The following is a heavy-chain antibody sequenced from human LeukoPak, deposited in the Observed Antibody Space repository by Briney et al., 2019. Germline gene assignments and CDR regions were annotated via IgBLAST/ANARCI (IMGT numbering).Heavy chain of an antibody. D-gene: IGHD2-15*01. CDR1: GFTFNTYG. Sequence: GGSLRLSCVASGFTFNTYGMHWVRQAPGKGLEWVAVIPYDGTYKYYADSVKGRFTISRDNSENTLYLQMNSLRAEDTAVYYCAKSGTRYCSEGTCYFDYWGQGTLVTVSS. J-gene: IGHJ4*02. CDR3: AKSGTRYCSEGTCYFDY. CDR2: IPYDGTYK. V-gene: IGHV3-30*18.